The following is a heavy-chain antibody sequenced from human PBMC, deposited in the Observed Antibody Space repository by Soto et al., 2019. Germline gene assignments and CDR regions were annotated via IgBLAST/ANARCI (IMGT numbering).Heavy chain of an antibody. CDR2: IIPIRGLA. J-gene: IGHJ4*02. V-gene: IGHV1-69*08. D-gene: IGHD6-19*01. Sequence: QVQLVQSGAEVKKPGSSVKVSCKASGGTFSSYTISWVRQAPGQGLEWTGRIIPIRGLANYAQQFQGRVTXHXDTXTSTRYMELSSLRSEDTAVYYCARDPRSGWSQVDYWGQGTLVTVSS. CDR3: ARDPRSGWSQVDY. CDR1: GGTFSSYT.